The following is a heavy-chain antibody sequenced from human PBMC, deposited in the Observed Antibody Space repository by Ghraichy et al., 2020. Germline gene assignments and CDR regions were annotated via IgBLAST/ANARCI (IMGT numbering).Heavy chain of an antibody. Sequence: SETLSLTCIVSGGSISSSSDHWGWIRQPPGKGLEWIGIIYYSGRTHYNPSLKSRVTISVDTSKNQLSLKLSSVTAADTAVYYCARHQRPGYYYGMDVWGQGTTVTVSS. V-gene: IGHV4-39*01. CDR3: ARHQRPGYYYGMDV. CDR2: IYYSGRT. CDR1: GGSISSSSDH. D-gene: IGHD6-25*01. J-gene: IGHJ6*02.